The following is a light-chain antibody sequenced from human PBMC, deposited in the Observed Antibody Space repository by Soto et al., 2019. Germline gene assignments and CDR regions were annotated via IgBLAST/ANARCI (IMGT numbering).Light chain of an antibody. CDR1: SSNIGAGFD. CDR3: QSYDSSLSGYV. J-gene: IGLJ1*01. Sequence: QSVLTQPPSVSGAPGQRVTISCTGRSSNIGAGFDVHWYQQVPGTAPKLLIFVNSNRPSGVPDRFSGSKSGTSASLAITGLQAEDEAEYDCQSYDSSLSGYVFGSGTKVTVL. CDR2: VNS. V-gene: IGLV1-40*01.